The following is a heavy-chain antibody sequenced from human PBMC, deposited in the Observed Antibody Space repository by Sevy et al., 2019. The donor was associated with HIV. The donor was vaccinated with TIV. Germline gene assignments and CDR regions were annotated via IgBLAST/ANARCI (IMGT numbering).Heavy chain of an antibody. CDR2: ISSDGVST. D-gene: IGHD3-3*01. CDR1: GFSFSNSA. Sequence: GGSLRLSCSGSGFSFSNSAMNWVRQTPGKGLKYVSAISSDGVSTYYTDSERGGFTISRDNSKNTLYLQMRRLGVEDTAVYYCVKDPDYNFWRGDYGMDVWGQGTTVTVSS. V-gene: IGHV3-64D*06. J-gene: IGHJ6*02. CDR3: VKDPDYNFWRGDYGMDV.